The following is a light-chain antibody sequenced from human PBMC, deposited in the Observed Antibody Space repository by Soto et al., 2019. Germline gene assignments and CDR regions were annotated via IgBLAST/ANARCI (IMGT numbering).Light chain of an antibody. V-gene: IGLV2-23*02. Sequence: QSALTQPPSASGSPGQSITISCTGTSSDVGSYNLVSWYQQHPGKAPKLMIYEVSKRPSGVSNRFSGSKSGNTASLTISGLQDEDEADYYCCSYAGNYVFGTGTKLTVL. CDR2: EVS. CDR1: SSDVGSYNL. J-gene: IGLJ1*01. CDR3: CSYAGNYV.